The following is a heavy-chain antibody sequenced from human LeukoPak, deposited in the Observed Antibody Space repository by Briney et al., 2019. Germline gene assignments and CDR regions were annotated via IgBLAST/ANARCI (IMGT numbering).Heavy chain of an antibody. CDR2: IYYSGST. D-gene: IGHD2-21*01. V-gene: IGHV4-30-4*08. J-gene: IGHJ3*02. CDR1: GGSISSGDYY. CDR3: VRDSVLSLDAFDI. Sequence: SPTLSLTCTVSGGSISSGDYYWSWIRQPPGKGLEWIGYIYYSGSTYYNPSLKSRVTISVDTSKNQFSLKLSSVTAADTAVYYCVRDSVLSLDAFDIWGQGTMVTVSS.